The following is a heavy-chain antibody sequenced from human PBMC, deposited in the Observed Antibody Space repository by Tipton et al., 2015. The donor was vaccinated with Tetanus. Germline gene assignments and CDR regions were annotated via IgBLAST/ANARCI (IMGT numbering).Heavy chain of an antibody. Sequence: TLSLTCAVYGGSFSGYYWTWIRQPPGQGLEWIGEIHPSGSANSNPSLKSRVAISVDTSKNQFSLKLTSVTAADTAVYYCARRGGDFLTGYYDSWGQGTPVIVSS. CDR2: IHPSGSA. CDR1: GGSFSGYY. CDR3: ARRGGDFLTGYYDS. D-gene: IGHD3-9*01. V-gene: IGHV4-34*01. J-gene: IGHJ4*02.